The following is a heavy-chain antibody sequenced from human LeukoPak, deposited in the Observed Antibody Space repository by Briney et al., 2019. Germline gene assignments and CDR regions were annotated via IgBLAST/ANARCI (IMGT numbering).Heavy chain of an antibody. D-gene: IGHD3-22*01. V-gene: IGHV4-34*01. J-gene: IGHJ4*02. CDR3: ARGHRERYYDSSGYSPFDY. CDR1: GGSFSGYY. Sequence: SETLSLTCAVYGGSFSGYYWSWIRQPPGKGLEWIGEINHSGSTNYNPSLKSRVTISVDTSKNQFSLKLSSVTAADTAVYYCARGHRERYYDSSGYSPFDYWGQGTLVTVSS. CDR2: INHSGST.